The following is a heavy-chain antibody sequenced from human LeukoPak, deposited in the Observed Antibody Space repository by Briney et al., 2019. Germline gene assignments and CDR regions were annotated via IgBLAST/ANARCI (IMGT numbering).Heavy chain of an antibody. Sequence: GASVKVSCKASGYTFTSYGISWVRQAPGQGLEWMGWISAYNGNTNYAQKFQGRVTMTEDTSTDTAYMELSSLRSEDTAVYYCATWTQGYDYVWGSYRSPTYYFDYWGQGTLVTVSS. D-gene: IGHD3-16*02. CDR2: ISAYNGNT. V-gene: IGHV1-18*01. CDR1: GYTFTSYG. J-gene: IGHJ4*02. CDR3: ATWTQGYDYVWGSYRSPTYYFDY.